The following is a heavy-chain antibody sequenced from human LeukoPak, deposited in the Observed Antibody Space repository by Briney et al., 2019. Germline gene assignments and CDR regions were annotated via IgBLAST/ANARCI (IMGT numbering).Heavy chain of an antibody. D-gene: IGHD1-14*01. CDR2: IDPNNGDT. J-gene: IGHJ3*02. CDR1: AYTFTGYY. CDR3: ARRSRNGLDAFDI. V-gene: IGHV1-2*02. Sequence: GASVKVSCKASAYTFTGYYLHWVRQAPGQGLQWMGWIDPNNGDTEYAQKFQGRVTMTGDRYISKAYMELGRLTSDDTAVYYCARRSRNGLDAFDIWGQGTMVTVSS.